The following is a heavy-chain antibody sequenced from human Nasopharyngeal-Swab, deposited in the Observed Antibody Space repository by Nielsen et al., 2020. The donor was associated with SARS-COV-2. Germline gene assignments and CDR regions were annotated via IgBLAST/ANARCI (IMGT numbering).Heavy chain of an antibody. V-gene: IGHV4-31*03. CDR1: GGSISSGGYY. CDR3: AREEYCSGGSCYRWDWFDP. CDR2: TYYSGST. Sequence: SETLSLTCTVSGGSISSGGYYWSWIRQHPGKGLEWIGYTYYSGSTYYNPSLKSRVTISVDTSKNQFSLKLSSVTAADTAVYYCAREEYCSGGSCYRWDWFDPWGQGTLVTVSS. D-gene: IGHD2-15*01. J-gene: IGHJ5*02.